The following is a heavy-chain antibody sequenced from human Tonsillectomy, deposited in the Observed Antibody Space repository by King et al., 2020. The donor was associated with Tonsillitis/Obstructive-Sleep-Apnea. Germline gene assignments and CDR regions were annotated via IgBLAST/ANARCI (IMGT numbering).Heavy chain of an antibody. CDR1: GYSVINYW. D-gene: IGHD2-15*01. Sequence: VQLVESGAEVKKPGESLTISCTGSGYSVINYWIGWVRQMPGKGLEWMGIIYPGDSDTKYSPSFQGQVTISADESISTAYLQWSSLKASDTAMYYCARLRLGYCAGGGCYKFDYWGQGTLVTVSS. J-gene: IGHJ4*02. CDR3: ARLRLGYCAGGGCYKFDY. CDR2: IYPGDSDT. V-gene: IGHV5-51*01.